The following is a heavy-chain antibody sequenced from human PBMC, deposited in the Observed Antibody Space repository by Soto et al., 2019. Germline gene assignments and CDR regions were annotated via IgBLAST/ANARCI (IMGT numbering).Heavy chain of an antibody. CDR2: IWYDGSNK. Sequence: QVQLVESGGGVVQPGRSLRLSCAASGFTFSSYGMHWVRQAPGKGLEWVAVIWYDGSNKYYADSVKGRFTISRDNSKNALYLQMNSLRAEDTAVYYCAAPDILTGGDAFDIRGQGTMVTVSS. D-gene: IGHD3-9*01. CDR3: AAPDILTGGDAFDI. CDR1: GFTFSSYG. V-gene: IGHV3-33*01. J-gene: IGHJ3*02.